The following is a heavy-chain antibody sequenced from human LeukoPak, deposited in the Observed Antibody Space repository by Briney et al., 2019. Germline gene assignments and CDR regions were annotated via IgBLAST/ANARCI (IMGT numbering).Heavy chain of an antibody. V-gene: IGHV1-24*01. J-gene: IGHJ4*02. CDR1: GYTLTELS. D-gene: IGHD5-18*01. CDR3: ATAGYSYGPTPNFDY. Sequence: GASVKVSCKVSGYTLTELSMHWVRQAPGKGLGWMGGFDPEDGETIYAQKFQGRVTMTEDTSTDTAYMELSSLRSEDTAVYYCATAGYSYGPTPNFDYWGQGTLVTVSS. CDR2: FDPEDGET.